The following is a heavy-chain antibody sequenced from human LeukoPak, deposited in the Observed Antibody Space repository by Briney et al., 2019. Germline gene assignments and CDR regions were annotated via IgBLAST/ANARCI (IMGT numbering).Heavy chain of an antibody. CDR1: GGSISSSSYY. CDR2: IYYSGST. CDR3: ARTHPADRIDY. D-gene: IGHD3-22*01. J-gene: IGHJ4*02. Sequence: SETLSLTCTVSGGSISSSSYYWGWIRQPPGKGLEWIGSIYYSGSTYYNPSLKSRVTISVDTSKNQFSLKLSSVTAADTAVYYCARTHPADRIDYWGQGTLVTVSS. V-gene: IGHV4-39*01.